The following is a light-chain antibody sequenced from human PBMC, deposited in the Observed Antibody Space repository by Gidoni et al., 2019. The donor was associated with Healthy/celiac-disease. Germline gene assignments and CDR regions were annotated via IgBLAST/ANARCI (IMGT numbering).Light chain of an antibody. J-gene: IGLJ2*01. Sequence: QSALTQPRPVSGSPGQSVNISCTGTSSDVGGYNYVSWYQQHQGKAPKLMIYDVSKRPSGVPDRFSGSKSGNTASLTIAGLQAEDEADYYCCSYAGSYPHVVFGGGTKLTVL. CDR2: DVS. CDR3: CSYAGSYPHVV. CDR1: SSDVGGYNY. V-gene: IGLV2-11*01.